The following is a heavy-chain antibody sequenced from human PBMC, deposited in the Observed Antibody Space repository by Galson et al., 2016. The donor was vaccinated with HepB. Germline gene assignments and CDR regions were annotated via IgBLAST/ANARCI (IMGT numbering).Heavy chain of an antibody. V-gene: IGHV4-30-4*01. CDR3: VRGPPEGCGGPTCYIGAFDI. CDR2: IYTRGNT. Sequence: TLSLTCTVSGGSISTGVYYWSWIRQTPGKGLEWIGYIYTRGNTFYSPSLESRARISVDTSKNQVSLRVTSVTAADTAIYYCVRGPPEGCGGPTCYIGAFDIWGQGTMVAVSS. D-gene: IGHD2-2*02. J-gene: IGHJ3*02. CDR1: GGSISTGVYY.